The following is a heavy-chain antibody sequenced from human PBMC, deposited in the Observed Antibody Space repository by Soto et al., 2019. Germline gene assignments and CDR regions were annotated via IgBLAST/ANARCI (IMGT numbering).Heavy chain of an antibody. CDR3: VKDPVSGGSGGAWFDY. D-gene: IGHD2-21*02. CDR2: MSGNGGRI. V-gene: IGHV3-23*01. CDR1: GFTFSNVA. Sequence: EVQLLESGGGLVQPGGSLRLSCAVSGFTFSNVAMAWVRPSPGKGLQRVSLMSGNGGRIVYAESVKGRFTISRDNYKNTLYLQMNSLRFEDTAVYYCVKDPVSGGSGGAWFDYWGQGTLVTVSS. J-gene: IGHJ4*02.